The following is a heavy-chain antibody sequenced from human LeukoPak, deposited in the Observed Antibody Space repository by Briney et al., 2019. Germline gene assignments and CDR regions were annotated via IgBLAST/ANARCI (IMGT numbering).Heavy chain of an antibody. V-gene: IGHV4-59*12. CDR1: GGSISNYY. CDR3: ARGVVLGEDDAFDI. Sequence: PWGTLSLTCTVSGGSISNYYWSWVRQPPGKGLEWIGSIFYRGGIDYSPSLQSRVTISVDTSKNHLCLRLTSVTAADTAVYFCARGVVLGEDDAFDIWGRGTMVTVSS. CDR2: IFYRGGI. J-gene: IGHJ3*02. D-gene: IGHD3-3*01.